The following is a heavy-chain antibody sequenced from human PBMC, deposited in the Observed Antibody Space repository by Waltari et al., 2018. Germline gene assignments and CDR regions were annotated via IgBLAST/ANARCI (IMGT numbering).Heavy chain of an antibody. J-gene: IGHJ5*02. CDR2: IYQSGST. Sequence: QVQLQESGPGLVKPSETLSLTCAVSGYSISSGYYWGWIRQPPGKGLEWIGSIYQSGSTYYNPSLKSRVTISVDTSKNQFSLKLSSVTAADTAVYYCARGLLGAAAGILWFDPWGQGTLVTVSS. CDR1: GYSISSGYY. CDR3: ARGLLGAAAGILWFDP. D-gene: IGHD6-13*01. V-gene: IGHV4-38-2*01.